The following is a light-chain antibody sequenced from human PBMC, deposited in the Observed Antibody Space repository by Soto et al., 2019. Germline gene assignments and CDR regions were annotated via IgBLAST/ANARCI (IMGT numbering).Light chain of an antibody. V-gene: IGKV1-39*01. CDR3: QQGSSTLT. Sequence: DVQITQPPSCLCASVGYRVTITFRAKQSINRYLNCYQQEPGTAPKLLISGASSLQSGVPSRFSGSGSGTDFTVTISSLKPEDFATYYCQQGSSTLTFGGGTKVDIK. CDR2: GAS. J-gene: IGKJ4*01. CDR1: QSINRY.